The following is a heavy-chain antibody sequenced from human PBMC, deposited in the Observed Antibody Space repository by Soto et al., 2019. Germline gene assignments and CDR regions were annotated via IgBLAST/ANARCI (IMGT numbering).Heavy chain of an antibody. Sequence: QLQLQESGSGLVKPSQTLSLTCAVSGGSISSGGYSWSWIRQPPGKGLEWIGYIYHSRSTYYNPSLKKRGTRTGDRSNSQVSLKLSSVTAADTAVYYCARAHGSGWGAFDIWGQGTMVTVSS. CDR3: ARAHGSGWGAFDI. V-gene: IGHV4-30-2*01. J-gene: IGHJ3*02. D-gene: IGHD3-10*01. CDR1: GGSISSGGYS. CDR2: IYHSRST.